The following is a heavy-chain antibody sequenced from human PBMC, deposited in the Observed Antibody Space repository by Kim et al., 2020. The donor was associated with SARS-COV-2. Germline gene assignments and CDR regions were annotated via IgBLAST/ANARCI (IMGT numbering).Heavy chain of an antibody. CDR3: ARDRAFGDYDSSDY. J-gene: IGHJ4*02. Sequence: YADSDKGRLPISRDNSKNTLYLQLNSLRAEDTAVYYCARDRAFGDYDSSDYWGQGTLVTVSS. V-gene: IGHV3-33*01. D-gene: IGHD3-22*01.